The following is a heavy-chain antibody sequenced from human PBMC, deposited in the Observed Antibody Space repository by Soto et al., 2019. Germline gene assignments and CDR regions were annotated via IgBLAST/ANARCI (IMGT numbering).Heavy chain of an antibody. CDR3: ARDPGRVPAASGVNWFDH. CDR2: ISSSSSYI. Sequence: EVQLVESGGGLVKPGGSLRLSCAASGFTFSSYSMNWVRQAPGKGLEWVSSISSSSSYIYYADSVKGRFTISRDNAKNSLYLQMNSLRAEDTAVYYGARDPGRVPAASGVNWFDHWGQGTLVTVSS. D-gene: IGHD2-2*01. CDR1: GFTFSSYS. V-gene: IGHV3-21*01. J-gene: IGHJ5*02.